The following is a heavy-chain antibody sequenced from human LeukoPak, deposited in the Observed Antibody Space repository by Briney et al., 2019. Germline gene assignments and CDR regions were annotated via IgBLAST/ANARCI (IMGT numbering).Heavy chain of an antibody. CDR2: INPNSGGT. V-gene: IGHV1-2*02. CDR1: GYTFTGYD. D-gene: IGHD3-22*01. Sequence: ASVKVSCKASGYTFTGYDMHWVRQAPGQGLEWMGWINPNSGGTNYAQKFQGRVTMTRDTSISTAYMELSRLRSDDTAVYYSAREEYYYDSSGYYFLHYFDYWGQGTLVT. J-gene: IGHJ4*02. CDR3: AREEYYYDSSGYYFLHYFDY.